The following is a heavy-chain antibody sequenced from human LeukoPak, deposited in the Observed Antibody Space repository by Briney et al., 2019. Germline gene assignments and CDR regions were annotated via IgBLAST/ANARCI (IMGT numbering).Heavy chain of an antibody. J-gene: IGHJ5*02. CDR1: GFTFSSYS. Sequence: GGSLRLSCAASGFTFSSYSMNWVRQAPGKGLEWLSYINIGGTNTHYADSVKGRFTIPRDNAKKSLYLEMNNLRAEDTAVYYCATDGAGFDTWGQGVLVTVSS. V-gene: IGHV3-48*04. CDR3: ATDGAGFDT. CDR2: INIGGTNT.